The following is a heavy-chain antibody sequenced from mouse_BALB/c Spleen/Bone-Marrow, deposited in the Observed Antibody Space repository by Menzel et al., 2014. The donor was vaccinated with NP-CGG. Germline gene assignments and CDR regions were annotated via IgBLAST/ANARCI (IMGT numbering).Heavy chain of an antibody. J-gene: IGHJ2*01. CDR2: IDPANGNT. D-gene: IGHD2-4*01. CDR3: AMITTY. V-gene: IGHV14-3*02. Sequence: QLQQSGAELVKPGASVKLSCTASGFNIKDTYMHWVKQRPEQGLEWIGRIDPANGNTIYDPKFQGKASITADTSSNTAYLQLSSLTSEDTAVYYCAMITTYWGQGTTLTVSS. CDR1: GFNIKDTY.